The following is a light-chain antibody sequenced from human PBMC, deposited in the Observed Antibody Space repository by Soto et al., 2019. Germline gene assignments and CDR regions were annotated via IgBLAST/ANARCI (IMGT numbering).Light chain of an antibody. CDR3: QQRHMWPIT. CDR2: GAS. V-gene: IGKV3D-20*02. Sequence: EIVLTQSPGTLSSSPGGRATLSCRASQSVTNNYLAWYQQKRGQAPRLLIWGASIRAADLPDRFSGGGSGTDFTLTISRLETEDSAVYYCQQRHMWPITFGQGTRLEIK. J-gene: IGKJ5*01. CDR1: QSVTNNY.